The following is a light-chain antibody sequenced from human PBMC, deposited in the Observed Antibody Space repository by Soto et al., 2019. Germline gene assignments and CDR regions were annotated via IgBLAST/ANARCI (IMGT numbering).Light chain of an antibody. CDR2: DNN. Sequence: QLVLTQPPSVSAAPGQRVTISCAGKSFTIGNNYVSWYQQLPGSAPKLLLFDNNKRPSGIPGRFSGSKSGSSATLAITGLQTGDEADYYCGSWDSRLSTYVFGTGTKLTVL. CDR1: SFTIGNNY. J-gene: IGLJ1*01. V-gene: IGLV1-51*01. CDR3: GSWDSRLSTYV.